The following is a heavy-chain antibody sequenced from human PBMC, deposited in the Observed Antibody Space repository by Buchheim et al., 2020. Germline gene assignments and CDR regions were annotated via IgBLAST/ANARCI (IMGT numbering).Heavy chain of an antibody. D-gene: IGHD4-17*01. Sequence: LRLVESGGGLVQTGGSLRLSCEASGFNFDRYWMSWVRQAPGKGLEWVANIKQDGSEKYYADSVKGRFTISRDNAKNSLYLQMNSLRAEDTAVYYCAREVTTVTTFDYWGQGTL. CDR2: IKQDGSEK. V-gene: IGHV3-7*01. J-gene: IGHJ4*02. CDR1: GFNFDRYW. CDR3: AREVTTVTTFDY.